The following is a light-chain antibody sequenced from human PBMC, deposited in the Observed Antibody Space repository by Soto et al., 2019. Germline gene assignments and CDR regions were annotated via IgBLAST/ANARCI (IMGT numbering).Light chain of an antibody. V-gene: IGKV3-15*01. CDR1: QSVNSL. CDR3: QQYNKWPIT. CDR2: RAS. Sequence: VVLTQSPATLSLSPGERAVVSCWASQSVNSLLAWYQHKPGQAPRLLIYRASTRATDTPDRFGGSGFVTDFALTISSLQSEDSAVYDWQQYNKWPITVGQGTRLEI. J-gene: IGKJ5*01.